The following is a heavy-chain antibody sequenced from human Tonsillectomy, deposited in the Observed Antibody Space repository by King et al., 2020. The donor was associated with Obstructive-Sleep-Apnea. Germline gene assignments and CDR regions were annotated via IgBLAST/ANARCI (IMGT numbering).Heavy chain of an antibody. D-gene: IGHD5-18*01. CDR2: ISSDRSVK. J-gene: IGHJ4*02. V-gene: IGHV3-30*03. CDR1: GFTFNRYG. CDR3: ARGNNYAFDY. Sequence: VQLVESGGGVVQPGRSLRLSCSASGFTFNRYGLHWVRQAPGRGLEGGAIISSDRSVKNYADSVQGRFTLSRDNSKNTLFLQMNSLRADDTAVYYCARGNNYAFDYWGQGTLVTVSS.